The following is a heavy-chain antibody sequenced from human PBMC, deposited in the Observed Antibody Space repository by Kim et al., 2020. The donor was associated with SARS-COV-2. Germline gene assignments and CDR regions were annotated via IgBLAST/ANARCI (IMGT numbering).Heavy chain of an antibody. CDR3: AKDISAYYDSSGYYPEYF. CDR1: GFTFDDYA. CDR2: ISWNSGSI. D-gene: IGHD3-22*01. V-gene: IGHV3-9*01. J-gene: IGHJ2*01. Sequence: SLKISCAASGFTFDDYAMHWVRQAPGKGLEWVSGISWNSGSIGYADSVKGRFTISRDNAKNSLYLQMNSLRAEDTALYYCAKDISAYYDSSGYYPEYF.